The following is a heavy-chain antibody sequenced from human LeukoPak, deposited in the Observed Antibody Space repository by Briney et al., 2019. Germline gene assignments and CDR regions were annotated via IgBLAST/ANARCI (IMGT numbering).Heavy chain of an antibody. CDR1: GFIFNSYA. Sequence: GGSLRLSCAASGFIFNSYAMCWVRQAPGKGLQYVSAISTTGDNTYYANAVEGRFTISRDNSKNTLYLQMGSLRPEDMAVYYCARARNFWSGYPVYFDHWGQGILVTVSS. V-gene: IGHV3-64*01. CDR2: ISTTGDNT. J-gene: IGHJ4*02. CDR3: ARARNFWSGYPVYFDH. D-gene: IGHD3-3*01.